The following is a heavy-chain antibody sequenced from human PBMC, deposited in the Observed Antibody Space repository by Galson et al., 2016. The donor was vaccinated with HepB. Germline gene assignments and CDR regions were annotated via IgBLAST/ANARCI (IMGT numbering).Heavy chain of an antibody. V-gene: IGHV3-53*01. CDR2: MYSGGGT. J-gene: IGHJ5*02. Sequence: SLRLSCAVSGFSVSINYMSWVRQAPGKGLEWVSVMYSGGGTSYADSVKGRFTISSDNSKNTLYLQMNSLRAEDTAVYYCTRVLQWFGERWFDPWGQGSLVIVSS. D-gene: IGHD3-10*01. CDR3: TRVLQWFGERWFDP. CDR1: GFSVSINY.